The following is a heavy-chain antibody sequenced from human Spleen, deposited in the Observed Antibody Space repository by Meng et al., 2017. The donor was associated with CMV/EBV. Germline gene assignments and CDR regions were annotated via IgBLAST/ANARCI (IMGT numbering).Heavy chain of an antibody. Sequence: YGISGVRQAPGQGLEWMGWISAYNGNTNYAQKLQGRVTMTTDTSTSTAYMELRSLRSDDTAVYYCARIPWTGHGLLPATIRKNWFDPWGQGTLVTVSS. D-gene: IGHD2-2*02. CDR3: ARIPWTGHGLLPATIRKNWFDP. CDR2: ISAYNGNT. V-gene: IGHV1-18*01. CDR1: YG. J-gene: IGHJ5*02.